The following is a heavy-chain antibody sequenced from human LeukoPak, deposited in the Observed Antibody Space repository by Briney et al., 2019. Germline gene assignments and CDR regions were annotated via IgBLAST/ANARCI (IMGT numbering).Heavy chain of an antibody. CDR2: ISHNGDRI. CDR1: GYTFSNYA. CDR3: TKDSVAAAGTAWFDP. Sequence: GGSLRLSCAASGYTFSNYAMTWVRQAPGKRLEWVSGISHNGDRIYYADPVKGRFTISRDNSKNTLYLQMNSLRPDDTALYYCTKDSVAAAGTAWFDPWGQGTLVTVSS. V-gene: IGHV3-23*01. D-gene: IGHD6-13*01. J-gene: IGHJ5*02.